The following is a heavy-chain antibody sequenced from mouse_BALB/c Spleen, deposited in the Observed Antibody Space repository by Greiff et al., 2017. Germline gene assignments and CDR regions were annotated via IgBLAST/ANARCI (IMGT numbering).Heavy chain of an antibody. J-gene: IGHJ3*01. CDR1: GYTFTSYW. D-gene: IGHD1-2*01. Sequence: QVQLQQSGAELARPGASVKLSCKASGYTFTSYWMQWVKQRPGQGLEWIGAIYPGDGDTRYTQKFKGKATLTADTSSSTAYMQLSSLASEDSAVYYCARKEVAGYAFAYWGQGTLVTVSA. CDR2: IYPGDGDT. CDR3: ARKEVAGYAFAY. V-gene: IGHV1-87*01.